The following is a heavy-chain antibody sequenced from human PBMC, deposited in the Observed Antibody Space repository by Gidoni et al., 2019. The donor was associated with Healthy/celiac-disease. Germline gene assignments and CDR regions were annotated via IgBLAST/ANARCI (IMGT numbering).Heavy chain of an antibody. J-gene: IGHJ5*02. CDR2: IYYSGST. V-gene: IGHV4-61*01. CDR1: GGSVSSGSYY. D-gene: IGHD2-15*01. CDR3: ARSLPFYCSGGSCYSDMGSSWFDP. Sequence: QVQLQESGPGLVKPSETLSLTCTVSGGSVSSGSYYWSWIRQPPGKGLEWIGYIYYSGSTNYNPSLKSRVTISVDTSKNQFSLKLSSVTAADTAVYYCARSLPFYCSGGSCYSDMGSSWFDPWGQGTLVTVSS.